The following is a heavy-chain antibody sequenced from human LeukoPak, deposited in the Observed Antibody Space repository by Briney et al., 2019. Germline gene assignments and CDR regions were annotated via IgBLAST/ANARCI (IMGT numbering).Heavy chain of an antibody. CDR1: GFVFSIYT. CDR3: ARDPGYDSSGYYFGDY. D-gene: IGHD3-22*01. J-gene: IGHJ4*02. V-gene: IGHV3-64*04. Sequence: GGSLRLSCSASGFVFSIYTMYWVRQAPGKGPEYVSTISGSGNGGSIYYADSVKGRFTISRDNAKNSLYLQMNSLRAEDTAVYYCARDPGYDSSGYYFGDYWGQGTLVTVSS. CDR2: ISGSGNGGSI.